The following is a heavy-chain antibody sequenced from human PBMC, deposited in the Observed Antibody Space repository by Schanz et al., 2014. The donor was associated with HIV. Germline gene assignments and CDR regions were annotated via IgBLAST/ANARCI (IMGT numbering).Heavy chain of an antibody. D-gene: IGHD3-10*01. J-gene: IGHJ4*02. CDR1: GFTFSSYG. CDR2: IWFDGSNK. CDR3: AKGQRGVVRGDIDH. V-gene: IGHV3-33*06. Sequence: QVQLVESGGGVVQPGRSLRLSCAASGFTFSSYGMHWVRQVPGKGLEWVAVIWFDGSNKYYGDSVKGRFTIARDNSKNALYLQMNSLRAEDTAVYYCAKGQRGVVRGDIDHWGQGTLVTVSS.